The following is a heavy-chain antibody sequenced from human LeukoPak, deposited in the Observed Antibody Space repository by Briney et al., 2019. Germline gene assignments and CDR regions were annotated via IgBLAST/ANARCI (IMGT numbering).Heavy chain of an antibody. CDR3: AKGGRGYSYGLLDS. J-gene: IGHJ4*02. Sequence: GGSLRLSCAASGFTFSSYAMSWVRQAPGKGLEWVSAISGSGGSTYYADSVKGRFTISRDNSKNTLYLQMNSLRAEDTAVYYCAKGGRGYSYGLLDSWGQGTLVTVSS. CDR1: GFTFSSYA. CDR2: ISGSGGST. V-gene: IGHV3-23*01. D-gene: IGHD5-18*01.